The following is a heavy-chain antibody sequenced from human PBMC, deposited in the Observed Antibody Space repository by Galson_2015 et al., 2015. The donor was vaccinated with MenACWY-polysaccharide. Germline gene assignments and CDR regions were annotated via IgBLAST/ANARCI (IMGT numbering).Heavy chain of an antibody. CDR3: ATNRGYDTFDH. V-gene: IGHV3-7*03. CDR2: IKEDGSEK. D-gene: IGHD2-2*01. J-gene: IGHJ4*02. CDR1: GFTFSSYW. Sequence: SLRLSCAASGFTFSSYWMSWVRQAPGKGLEWVADIKEDGSEKCYVDSVKGRFTSSRDNAKNSLYLQMNSLRAEDTAIYYCATNRGYDTFDHWGQGALVIVSS.